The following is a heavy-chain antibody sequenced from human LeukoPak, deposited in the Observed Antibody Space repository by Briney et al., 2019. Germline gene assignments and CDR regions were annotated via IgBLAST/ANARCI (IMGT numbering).Heavy chain of an antibody. V-gene: IGHV4-59*01. Sequence: SETLSLTCTVSGGSISSYYWSWIRQPPGKGLEWIGYIYYSGSTNYNPSLKSRVTISVDTSKNQFSLKLSSVTAADMAVYYCARGEYQLLWGYYYYGMDVWGKGTTVTVSS. CDR2: IYYSGST. CDR3: ARGEYQLLWGYYYYGMDV. D-gene: IGHD2-2*01. J-gene: IGHJ6*04. CDR1: GGSISSYY.